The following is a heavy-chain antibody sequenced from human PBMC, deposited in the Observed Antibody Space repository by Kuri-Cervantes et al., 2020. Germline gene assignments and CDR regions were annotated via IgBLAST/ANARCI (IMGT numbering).Heavy chain of an antibody. J-gene: IGHJ3*01. D-gene: IGHD3-22*01. CDR1: GFTFSSYG. Sequence: GESLKISCAASGFTFSSYGMHWVRQAPGKGLEWVAVIWYDGSNKYYADSVKGRFTISRDNAKNSLYLQMNSLRAEDTALYYCAKDIVPRITMITFWGQGTMVTVSS. V-gene: IGHV3-33*03. CDR3: AKDIVPRITMITF. CDR2: IWYDGSNK.